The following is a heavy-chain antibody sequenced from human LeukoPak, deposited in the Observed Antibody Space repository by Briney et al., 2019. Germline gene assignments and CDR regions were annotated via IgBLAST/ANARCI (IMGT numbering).Heavy chain of an antibody. CDR3: ARERGGSKLSGLYGRDYYYMDV. J-gene: IGHJ6*03. Sequence: ASVKVSCKASGYTFTGYYMHWVRQAPGQGLEWMGWINPNSGGTNYAQKFQGRVTMTRDTSISTAYMELSRLRSDDTAVYFCARERGGSKLSGLYGRDYYYMDVWGKGTTVTISS. D-gene: IGHD3-16*01. CDR1: GYTFTGYY. CDR2: INPNSGGT. V-gene: IGHV1-2*02.